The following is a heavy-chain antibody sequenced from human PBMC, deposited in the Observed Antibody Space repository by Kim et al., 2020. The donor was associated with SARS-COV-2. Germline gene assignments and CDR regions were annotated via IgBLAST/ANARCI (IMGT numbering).Heavy chain of an antibody. Sequence: ASVKVSCKASGYTFTGHYMHWVRQAPGQGLEWMGWINPNSGGTKHAEKFQGRVTMTRDTSISTAYMEVSRLRSDDTAVYHCAIYSSGPAGGMDVWGQGTTVTVSS. CDR1: GYTFTGHY. CDR2: INPNSGGT. J-gene: IGHJ6*02. CDR3: AIYSSGPAGGMDV. V-gene: IGHV1-2*02. D-gene: IGHD3-22*01.